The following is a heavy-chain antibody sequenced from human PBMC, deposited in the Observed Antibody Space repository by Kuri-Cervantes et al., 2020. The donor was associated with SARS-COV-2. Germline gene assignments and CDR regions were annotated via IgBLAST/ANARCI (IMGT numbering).Heavy chain of an antibody. D-gene: IGHD6-6*01. CDR2: ISYDGSNK. CDR3: ARDQGLYSSSSHPEGHYYGMDV. J-gene: IGHJ6*02. V-gene: IGHV3-30-3*01. CDR1: GFTFSSYA. Sequence: LSLTCAASGFTFSSYAMHWVRQAPGKGLEWVAVISYDGSNKYYADSVKGRFTISRDNSKNTLYLQMNSLRAEDTAVYYCARDQGLYSSSSHPEGHYYGMDVWGQGTTVTVSS.